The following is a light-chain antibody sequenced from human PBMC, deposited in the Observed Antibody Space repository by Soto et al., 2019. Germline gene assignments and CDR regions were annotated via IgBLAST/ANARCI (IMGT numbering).Light chain of an antibody. CDR1: TGTVTGGHY. CDR3: LLSFDETRV. V-gene: IGLV7-46*01. CDR2: DTN. J-gene: IGLJ2*01. Sequence: QAVVTQEPSLTVSPGGTVTLTCGSSTGTVTGGHYPYWLQQRPGQAPRTLIYDTNNKLSWTPARFSGSLLGGKAALTLSGAQPEDEAEYYCLLSFDETRVFGAGTQLTVL.